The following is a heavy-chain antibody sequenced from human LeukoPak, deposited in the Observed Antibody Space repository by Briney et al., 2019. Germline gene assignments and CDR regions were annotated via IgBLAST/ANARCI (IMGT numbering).Heavy chain of an antibody. D-gene: IGHD2-2*02. V-gene: IGHV3-20*04. J-gene: IGHJ6*03. CDR3: ARSRRLDCSSTSCYILYYYCYMDV. Sequence: GGSLRLSCAASGFTFDDYGMSWVRQAPGKGLEWVSGINWNGGSTGYADSVKGRFTISRDNAKNSLYLQMNSLRAEDTALYYCARSRRLDCSSTSCYILYYYCYMDVWGKGTTVTVSS. CDR1: GFTFDDYG. CDR2: INWNGGST.